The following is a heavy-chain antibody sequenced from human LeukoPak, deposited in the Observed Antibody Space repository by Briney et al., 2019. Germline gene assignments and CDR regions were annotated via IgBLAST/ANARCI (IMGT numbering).Heavy chain of an antibody. D-gene: IGHD4-23*01. J-gene: IGHJ5*02. V-gene: IGHV4-59*01. CDR2: IYYSGST. Sequence: KPSETLSLTCTVSGGSISSYYWSWIRQPPGKGPEWIGYIYYSGSTNYNPSLKSRVTISVDTSKNQFSLKLSSVTAADTAVYYCARDVGNFNWFDPWGQGTLVTVSS. CDR3: ARDVGNFNWFDP. CDR1: GGSISSYY.